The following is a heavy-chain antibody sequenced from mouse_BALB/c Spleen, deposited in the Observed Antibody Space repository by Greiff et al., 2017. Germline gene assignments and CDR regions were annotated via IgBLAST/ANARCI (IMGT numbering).Heavy chain of an antibody. CDR2: IWAGGST. CDR1: GFSLTSYG. D-gene: IGHD1-2*01. CDR3: ARNGEFITTATWFAY. Sequence: VQRVESGPGLVAPSQSLSITCTVSGFSLTSYGVHWVRQPPGKGLEWLGVIWAGGSTNYNSALMSRLSISKDNSKSQVFLKMNSLQTDDTAMYYCARNGEFITTATWFAYWGQGTLVTVSA. V-gene: IGHV2-9*02. J-gene: IGHJ3*01.